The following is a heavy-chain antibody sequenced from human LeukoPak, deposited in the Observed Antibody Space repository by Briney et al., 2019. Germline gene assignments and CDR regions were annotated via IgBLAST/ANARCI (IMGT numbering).Heavy chain of an antibody. Sequence: GGSLRLSCAASGFTFSNAWMSWVRQAPGKGLEWVGRIKSKTDGGTTDYAAPVKGRFTISRDDSKNTLYLQMNSLKTEDTAVYYCTTILRGDFGVVLDVWGKGTTVTVSS. V-gene: IGHV3-15*01. J-gene: IGHJ6*04. D-gene: IGHD3-3*01. CDR2: IKSKTDGGTT. CDR1: GFTFSNAW. CDR3: TTILRGDFGVVLDV.